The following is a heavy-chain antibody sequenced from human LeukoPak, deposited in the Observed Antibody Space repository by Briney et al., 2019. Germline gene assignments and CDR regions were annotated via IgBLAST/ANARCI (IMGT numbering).Heavy chain of an antibody. D-gene: IGHD3-16*02. V-gene: IGHV3-7*04. CDR1: GFTFTDSW. Sequence: GGSLRLSCAASGFTFTDSWMSWVRQPPGKGLEWVVNIKPDGTEKYYMDSLKGRFTVSRDNTKNSLYLQMSSLRAEDTAVYYCARVRYGNYFDYWGQGALVTVSS. J-gene: IGHJ4*02. CDR3: ARVRYGNYFDY. CDR2: IKPDGTEK.